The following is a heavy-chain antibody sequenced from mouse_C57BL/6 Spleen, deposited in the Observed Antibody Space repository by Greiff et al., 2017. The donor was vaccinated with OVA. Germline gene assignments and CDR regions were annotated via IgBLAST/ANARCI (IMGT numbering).Heavy chain of an antibody. CDR1: GYTFTSYW. V-gene: IGHV1-64*01. J-gene: IGHJ3*01. CDR2: IHPNSGST. CDR3: AREATWFAY. Sequence: VQLQQPGAELVKPGASVKLSCKASGYTFTSYWMHWVKQRPGQGLEWIGMIHPNSGSTNYNEKFPSKATLTVDKSSSTAYRQLSSLTSEDAAVYCCAREATWFAYWGQGTLVTVSA.